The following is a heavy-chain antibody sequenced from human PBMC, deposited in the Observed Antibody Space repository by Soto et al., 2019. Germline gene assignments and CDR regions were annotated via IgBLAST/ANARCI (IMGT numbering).Heavy chain of an antibody. J-gene: IGHJ6*02. D-gene: IGHD2-2*01. V-gene: IGHV1-69*06. Sequence: SVKVSCKASGGTFSSYAISWVRQAPGQGLEWMGGIIPIFGTANYAQKFQGRVTITADKSTSTAYMELSSLGSEDTAVYYCAGPDIVVVPASERNYYYYYGMDVWGQGTTVTVSS. CDR1: GGTFSSYA. CDR2: IIPIFGTA. CDR3: AGPDIVVVPASERNYYYYYGMDV.